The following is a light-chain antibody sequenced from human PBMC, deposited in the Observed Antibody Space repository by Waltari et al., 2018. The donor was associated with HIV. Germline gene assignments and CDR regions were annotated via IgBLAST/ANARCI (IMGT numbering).Light chain of an antibody. CDR2: SND. V-gene: IGLV1-44*01. CDR3: AAWDDSLNVWV. CDR1: SSYIGRKT. Sequence: QSVLTQPPSASGTPGQMVTISCSGGSSYIGRKTVDWYQQVPGMATKLPIFSNDQRPSGIPDRFSGSKSGTSASLAVSGLQAEDEADYYCAAWDDSLNVWVFGGGTKLTVL. J-gene: IGLJ3*02.